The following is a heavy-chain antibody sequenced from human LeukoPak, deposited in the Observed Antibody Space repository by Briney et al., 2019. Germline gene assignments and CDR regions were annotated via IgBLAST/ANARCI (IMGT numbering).Heavy chain of an antibody. D-gene: IGHD1-26*01. V-gene: IGHV3-74*01. CDR1: GFTFSSYW. J-gene: IGHJ5*02. Sequence: PGGSLRLSCAASGFTFSSYWMHWVRQAPGKGLVWVSRINTDGSSTSYADSVKGRFTISRDNSKNTLYLQMNSLRAEDTAVYYCAKDLRIGPADWFDPWGQGTLVTVSS. CDR2: INTDGSST. CDR3: AKDLRIGPADWFDP.